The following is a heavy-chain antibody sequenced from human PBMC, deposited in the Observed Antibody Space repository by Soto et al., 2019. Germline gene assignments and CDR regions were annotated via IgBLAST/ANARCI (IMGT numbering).Heavy chain of an antibody. J-gene: IGHJ5*02. CDR2: VSYSGST. Sequence: PSETLSLTCTVSGASITTYYWSWIRQPPGKGLEWIGYVSYSGSTDYNPSLKSRVTISFDASKNQISLQVRSATAADAAFYYCARDLKEYCSDGKCNWFDPWGQGTLVT. CDR3: ARDLKEYCSDGKCNWFDP. D-gene: IGHD2-15*01. CDR1: GASITTYY. V-gene: IGHV4-59*01.